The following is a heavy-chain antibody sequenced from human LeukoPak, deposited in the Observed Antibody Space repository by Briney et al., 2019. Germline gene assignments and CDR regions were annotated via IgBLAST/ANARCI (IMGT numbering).Heavy chain of an antibody. J-gene: IGHJ3*02. Sequence: GASVKVSCEASGYTFTGYYMHWVRQAPGQGLEWMGWINPNSGGTNYAQKFQGRVTMTRDTSISTAYMELSRLRSDDTAVYYCARSFRDYVWGSYRYTGGYAFDIWGQGTMVTVSS. V-gene: IGHV1-2*02. D-gene: IGHD3-16*02. CDR1: GYTFTGYY. CDR2: INPNSGGT. CDR3: ARSFRDYVWGSYRYTGGYAFDI.